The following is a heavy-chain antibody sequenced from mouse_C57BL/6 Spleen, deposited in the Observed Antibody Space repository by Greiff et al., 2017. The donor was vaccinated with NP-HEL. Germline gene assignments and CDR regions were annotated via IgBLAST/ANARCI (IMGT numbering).Heavy chain of an antibody. CDR3: ARHYYGSSLYAMDY. CDR1: GYAFSSYW. J-gene: IGHJ4*01. D-gene: IGHD1-1*01. Sequence: VKLKESGAELVKPGASVKISCKASGYAFSSYWMNWVKQRPGKGLEWIGQIYPGDGDTNYNGKFKGKATLTADKSSSTAYMQLSSLTSEDSAVYFCARHYYGSSLYAMDYWGQGTSVTVSS. CDR2: IYPGDGDT. V-gene: IGHV1-80*01.